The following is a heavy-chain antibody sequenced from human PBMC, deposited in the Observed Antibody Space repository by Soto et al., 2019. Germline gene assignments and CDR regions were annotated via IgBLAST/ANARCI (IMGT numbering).Heavy chain of an antibody. D-gene: IGHD5-12*01. CDR3: ARDLSGYDWSFDY. CDR1: GFTFSSYA. V-gene: IGHV3-23*01. J-gene: IGHJ4*02. Sequence: GSLRLSCAASGFTFSSYAMGWVRQAPGKGLEWVSAISGSGGSTYYADSVKGRFTISRDNSKNTLYLQMNSLRAEDTAVYYCARDLSGYDWSFDYWGQGTLVTVSS. CDR2: ISGSGGST.